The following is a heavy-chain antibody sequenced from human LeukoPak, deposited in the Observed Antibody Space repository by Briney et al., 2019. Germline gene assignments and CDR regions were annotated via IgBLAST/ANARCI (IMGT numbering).Heavy chain of an antibody. J-gene: IGHJ4*02. CDR2: ISGSGGST. V-gene: IGHV3-23*01. CDR1: GFTFSSYA. Sequence: GGSLRLSCAASGFTFSSYAMSWVRQALGKGLDWVSAISGSGGSTYYADSVKGRFTISRDNAKTTLYLQMNSLRAEDTAVYYCAKSVAGYCSSTSCFFDYWGQGTLVTVSS. D-gene: IGHD2-2*01. CDR3: AKSVAGYCSSTSCFFDY.